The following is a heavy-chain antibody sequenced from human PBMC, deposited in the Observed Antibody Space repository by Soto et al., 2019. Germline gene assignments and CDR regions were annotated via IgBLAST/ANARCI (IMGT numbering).Heavy chain of an antibody. CDR1: GFTFSSYS. J-gene: IGHJ6*02. V-gene: IGHV3-21*01. Sequence: EVQLVESGGGLVKPGGSLRLSCAASGFTFSSYSMNWVRQAPGKGLEWVSSISSSSSYIYYADSVKGRFTISRDNAKNSLYLQMNSLRAEDTAVYYCARTIGYCSSTSCYGDYYYGMDVWGQGTTVTVSS. CDR2: ISSSSSYI. CDR3: ARTIGYCSSTSCYGDYYYGMDV. D-gene: IGHD2-2*01.